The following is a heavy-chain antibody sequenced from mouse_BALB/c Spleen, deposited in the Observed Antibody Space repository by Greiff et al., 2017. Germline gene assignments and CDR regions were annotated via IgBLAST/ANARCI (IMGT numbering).Heavy chain of an antibody. J-gene: IGHJ4*01. Sequence: EVKLMESGPGLVKPSQSLSLTCTVTGYSITSDYAWNWIRQFPGNKLEWMGYISYSGSTSYNPSLKSRISITRDTSKNQFFLQLNSVTTEDTATYYCARSHYGSSYDYYAMDYWGQGTSVTVSS. V-gene: IGHV3-2*02. CDR1: GYSITSDYA. CDR3: ARSHYGSSYDYYAMDY. CDR2: ISYSGST. D-gene: IGHD1-1*01.